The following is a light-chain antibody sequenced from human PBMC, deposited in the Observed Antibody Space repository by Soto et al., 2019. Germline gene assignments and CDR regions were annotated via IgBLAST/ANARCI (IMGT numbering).Light chain of an antibody. Sequence: QSVLTQPASVSGSPGQSITISCTGTRSDIGTYNYVSWYQQHPDKAPRLVIYDVSNRPSGISNRFSGSKSGNTASLPIAGLQSEDEADYYCKSYTTTSSFVFGTGTKVTVL. CDR2: DVS. CDR3: KSYTTTSSFV. V-gene: IGLV2-14*01. CDR1: RSDIGTYNY. J-gene: IGLJ1*01.